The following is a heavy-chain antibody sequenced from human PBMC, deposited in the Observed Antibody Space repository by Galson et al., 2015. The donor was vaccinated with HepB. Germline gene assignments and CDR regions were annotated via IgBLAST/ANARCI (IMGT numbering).Heavy chain of an antibody. Sequence: SLRLSCAASGFTFSSYGMHWVRQAPGKGLEWVAVISYDGSNKYYADSVKGRFTISRDNSKNTLYLQMNSLRAEDTAVYYCANLYSNYGTFDYWGQGTLVTVSS. CDR3: ANLYSNYGTFDY. V-gene: IGHV3-30*18. CDR2: ISYDGSNK. D-gene: IGHD4-11*01. J-gene: IGHJ4*02. CDR1: GFTFSSYG.